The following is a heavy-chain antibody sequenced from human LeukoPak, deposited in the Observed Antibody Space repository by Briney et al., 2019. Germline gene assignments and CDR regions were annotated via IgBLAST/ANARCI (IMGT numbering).Heavy chain of an antibody. Sequence: SETLSLTCTVSGGSISSSSYYWGWLRQPPGKGLEWIGSIYYSGSTYYNPSLKSRVTISVDTSKNQFSLKLSSVTAADTAVYYCNRFSGWPDYWGQGTVVTVSS. CDR2: IYYSGST. D-gene: IGHD6-19*01. V-gene: IGHV4-39*01. CDR1: GGSISSSSYY. CDR3: NRFSGWPDY. J-gene: IGHJ4*02.